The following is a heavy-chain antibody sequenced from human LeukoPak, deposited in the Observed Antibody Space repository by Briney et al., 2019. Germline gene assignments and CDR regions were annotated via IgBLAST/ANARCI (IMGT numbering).Heavy chain of an antibody. J-gene: IGHJ4*02. D-gene: IGHD5-18*01. CDR3: AKVLQLWFDY. V-gene: IGHV3-23*01. CDR1: GFTFSNYA. Sequence: TGGSLRLSCAASGFTFSNYAMSWVRQAPGKGLEWVSAIGGSGGSTYYADSVKGRFTISRGNSKNTLYLQMNSLRAEDTAVYYCAKVLQLWFDYWGQGTLVTVSS. CDR2: IGGSGGST.